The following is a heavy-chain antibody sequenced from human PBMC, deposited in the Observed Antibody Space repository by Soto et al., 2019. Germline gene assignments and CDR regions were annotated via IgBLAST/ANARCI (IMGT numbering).Heavy chain of an antibody. CDR1: GFTFISYA. CDR2: ISGSGGST. V-gene: IGHV3-23*01. Sequence: GGSLRLSCAASGFTFISYAMSWVRQAPGKGLEWVSAISGSGGSTYYADSVKGRFTISRDNSKNTLYLQMNSLRAEDTAVYYCAKGEQQLVRGGHFDYWGQGTLVTVSS. D-gene: IGHD6-13*01. J-gene: IGHJ4*02. CDR3: AKGEQQLVRGGHFDY.